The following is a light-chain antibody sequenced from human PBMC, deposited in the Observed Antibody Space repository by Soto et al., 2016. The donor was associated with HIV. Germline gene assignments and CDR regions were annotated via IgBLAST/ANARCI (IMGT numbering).Light chain of an antibody. CDR2: DDA. CDR3: QVWDLSSYHIV. Sequence: SYELTQPTSVSVAPGQTATITCGGDNIISKDVHWYQQKPGQAPVLVVYDDADRPSGIPERFSGSISESTATLTITRVEGGDEADYYCQVWDLSSYHIVFGGGTRLTVL. V-gene: IGLV3-21*02. CDR1: NIISKD. J-gene: IGLJ7*01.